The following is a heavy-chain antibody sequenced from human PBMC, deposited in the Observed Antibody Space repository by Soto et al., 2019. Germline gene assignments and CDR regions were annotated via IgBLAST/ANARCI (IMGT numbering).Heavy chain of an antibody. J-gene: IGHJ4*02. D-gene: IGHD3-3*01. Sequence: PGGSLRLSCAVSGFSFSNYWMTWVRQAPGQGLEWVATINHDGTETFYVDSVKGRFSISIDSAKNSLDLQMNSLRAEDTAVYYCERDHDYWGQGT. CDR1: GFSFSNYW. CDR2: INHDGTET. V-gene: IGHV3-7*01. CDR3: ERDHDY.